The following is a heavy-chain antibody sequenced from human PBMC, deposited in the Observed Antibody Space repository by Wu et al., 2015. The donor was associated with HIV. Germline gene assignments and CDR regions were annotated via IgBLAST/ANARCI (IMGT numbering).Heavy chain of an antibody. CDR2: ISAYNGNT. V-gene: IGHV1-18*01. CDR1: GYTLISYA. J-gene: IGHJ4*02. D-gene: IGHD3-22*01. Sequence: QVQLVQSGAEVKKPGASVKVSCKASGYTLISYAIHWVRQAPGQRLEWMGWISAYNGNTNYAQKLQGRVTMTTDTSTSTAYMELRSLRSDDTAVYYCARGSDYYDSSGPDYWGQGTLVTVSS. CDR3: ARGSDYYDSSGPDY.